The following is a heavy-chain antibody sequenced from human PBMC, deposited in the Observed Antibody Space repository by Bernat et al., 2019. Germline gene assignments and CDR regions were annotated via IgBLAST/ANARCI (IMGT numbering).Heavy chain of an antibody. CDR1: GLNFSNYW. J-gene: IGHJ5*02. D-gene: IGHD5-18*01. Sequence: EVHLAESGGGLVQPGGSLRLSCAASGLNFSNYWMSWVRQAPGKGLEWVANIDQDGSDKFYVDSVKGRFIVSRDNAKNSLYLQMNSPRAEDTAFYYCAREHRGGYSYNWFDPWGQGTLVTVSS. CDR2: IDQDGSDK. V-gene: IGHV3-7*03. CDR3: AREHRGGYSYNWFDP.